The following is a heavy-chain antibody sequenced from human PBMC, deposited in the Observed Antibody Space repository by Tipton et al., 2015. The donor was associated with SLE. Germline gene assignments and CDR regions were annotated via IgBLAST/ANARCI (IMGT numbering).Heavy chain of an antibody. CDR3: ARRTSGYAPDY. CDR1: GGSVSRNYYY. Sequence: TLSLTCTVSGGSVSRNYYYWAWIRQSPGKGLEWIGSIHYSGTTYYTPSLKSQVTISVDTSKNQFSLKLSSVTAADTAFYYCARRTSGYAPDYWGQGTLVTVSS. V-gene: IGHV4-39*07. CDR2: IHYSGTT. D-gene: IGHD5-12*01. J-gene: IGHJ4*02.